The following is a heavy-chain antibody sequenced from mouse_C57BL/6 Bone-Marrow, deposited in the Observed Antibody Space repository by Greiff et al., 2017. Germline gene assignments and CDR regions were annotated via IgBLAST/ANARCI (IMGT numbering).Heavy chain of an antibody. CDR3: ARPGLLSWYFDV. CDR1: AVDFSRYW. Sequence: PAPAVDFSRYWMSWVRRAPGKGLEWIGEINPDSSTINYAPSLKDKFIISRDNAKNTLYLQMSKVRSEDTALYYCARPGLLSWYFDVWGTGTTVTVSS. D-gene: IGHD2-3*01. V-gene: IGHV4-1*01. CDR2: INPDSSTI. J-gene: IGHJ1*03.